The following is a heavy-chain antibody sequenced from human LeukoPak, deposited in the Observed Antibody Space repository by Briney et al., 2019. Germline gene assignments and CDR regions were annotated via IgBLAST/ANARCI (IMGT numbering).Heavy chain of an antibody. CDR3: ATYTNWVAGDV. CDR2: IKKDGSEK. J-gene: IGHJ6*02. Sequence: GGSLRLSCVASGFTFSDSWMSWVRQAPGKGLEWVADIKKDGSEKDYVDSVKGRFTISRDNAKNSLYLQMDSLRAEDTAVYYCATYTNWVAGDVWGQGTTASVSS. D-gene: IGHD7-27*01. CDR1: GFTFSDSW. V-gene: IGHV3-7*01.